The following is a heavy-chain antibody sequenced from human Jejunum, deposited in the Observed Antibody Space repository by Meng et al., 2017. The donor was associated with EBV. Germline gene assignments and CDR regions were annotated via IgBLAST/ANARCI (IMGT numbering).Heavy chain of an antibody. CDR3: VRERTGYYAEY. V-gene: IGHV3-30-3*01. Sequence: VQLVESGGGVVQPGRSLRLSCAVSGFRFSEYAMHWVRQAPGKGLEWVAFISYDGSNANYADSVKGRFTISRDSSKNTLYLQMNSLRAEDTAVYYCVRERTGYYAEYWGQGTLVTVSS. CDR2: ISYDGSNA. J-gene: IGHJ4*02. D-gene: IGHD3/OR15-3a*01. CDR1: GFRFSEYA.